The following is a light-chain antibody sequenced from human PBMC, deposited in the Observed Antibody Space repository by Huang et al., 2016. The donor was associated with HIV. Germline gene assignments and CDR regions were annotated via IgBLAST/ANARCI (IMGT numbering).Light chain of an antibody. J-gene: IGKJ4*02. CDR2: ASS. CDR3: QQSVTFPLT. V-gene: IGKV1-12*01. CDR1: QDVNNW. Sequence: DIKMTQSPSSVSASIGDRVSFTCRASQDVNNWLAWYQQKPGVAPKLLVYASSTLQSGAPSRFRGSGSGTHFTLTINSLQAEDFATYFCQQSVTFPLTFGGGTKVELK.